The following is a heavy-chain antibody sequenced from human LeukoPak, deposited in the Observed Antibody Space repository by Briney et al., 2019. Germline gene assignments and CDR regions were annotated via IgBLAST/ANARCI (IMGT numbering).Heavy chain of an antibody. D-gene: IGHD3-22*01. Sequence: GASVKVSCKASGGTFISYAMSWVRQAPGQGLEWMGGIIPIFCTTNYAQKLQGRVTITADASTRTAYMELSSLRSEDTAVYYCASRTYTYDSSGYYRRNYYFDYWGQGTLVTVSS. V-gene: IGHV1-69*13. CDR2: IIPIFCTT. J-gene: IGHJ4*02. CDR1: GGTFISYA. CDR3: ASRTYTYDSSGYYRRNYYFDY.